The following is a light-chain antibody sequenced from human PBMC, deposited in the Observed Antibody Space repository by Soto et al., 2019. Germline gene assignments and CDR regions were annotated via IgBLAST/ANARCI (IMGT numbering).Light chain of an antibody. CDR1: QTINTY. Sequence: DIQMTQSPSSLSASVGNRVTITCRASQTINTYLNWYQQKPGKAPKLLIYAASSLQSGVPSRFSGSASGTDFTLTIHSLQPEDFATYFCKQTYTIPVTFGQGTRLE. J-gene: IGKJ5*01. CDR2: AAS. V-gene: IGKV1-39*01. CDR3: KQTYTIPVT.